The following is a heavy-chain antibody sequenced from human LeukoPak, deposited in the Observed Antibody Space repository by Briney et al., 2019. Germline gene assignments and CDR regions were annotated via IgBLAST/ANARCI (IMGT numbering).Heavy chain of an antibody. V-gene: IGHV3-23*01. D-gene: IGHD2-2*01. Sequence: GGSLRLSCVVSGFTFSTYAMSWVRQAPGKGLEWVSGIGGSGGDTFYADSVRGRFTVSRDNSKNTLFLQMNSLRAEDTAIYYCARYCTSTSCAFEYWGQGTLVTVS. CDR1: GFTFSTYA. CDR2: IGGSGGDT. CDR3: ARYCTSTSCAFEY. J-gene: IGHJ4*02.